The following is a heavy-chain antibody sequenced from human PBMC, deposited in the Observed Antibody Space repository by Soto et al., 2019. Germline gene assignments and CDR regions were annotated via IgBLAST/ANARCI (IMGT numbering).Heavy chain of an antibody. J-gene: IGHJ5*02. Sequence: PGGSLRLSCAASGFTFSSYSMNWVRQAPGKGLEWVSYISSSSSTIYYADSVKGRFTISRDNAKNSLYLQMNSLRDEDTAVYYCARGIKYGDYSRWFDPWGPGTLVTVSS. CDR3: ARGIKYGDYSRWFDP. CDR1: GFTFSSYS. CDR2: ISSSSSTI. V-gene: IGHV3-48*02. D-gene: IGHD4-17*01.